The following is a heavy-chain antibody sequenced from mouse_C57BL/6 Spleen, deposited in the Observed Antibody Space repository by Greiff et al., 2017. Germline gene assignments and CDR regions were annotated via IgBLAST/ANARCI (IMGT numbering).Heavy chain of an antibody. J-gene: IGHJ2*01. V-gene: IGHV1-19*01. D-gene: IGHD1-1*01. CDR2: INPYNGGT. CDR1: GYTFTDYY. Sequence: VQLQQSGPVLVKPGASVKMSCKASGYTFTDYYMNWVKQSHGKSLEWIGVINPYNGGTSYNQKFKGKATLTVDKSSSTAYMELNSLTSEDSAVYYCARGYYGSSLYFDYWGQGTTRTVSS. CDR3: ARGYYGSSLYFDY.